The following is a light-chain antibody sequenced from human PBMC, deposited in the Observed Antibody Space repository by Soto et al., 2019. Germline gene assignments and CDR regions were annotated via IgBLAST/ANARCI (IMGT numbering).Light chain of an antibody. CDR2: EVN. CDR1: SSDVGRYNY. J-gene: IGLJ1*01. CDR3: CSYAATNNFV. V-gene: IGLV2-8*01. Sequence: QSALTQPPSASGSPGQSVTISCTGTSSDVGRYNYVSWYQQHPGKAPKLIVYEVNKRPSGVPDRFSASKSGDTASLTVSGLQAEDEADYYCCSYAATNNFVYGTGTKVTVL.